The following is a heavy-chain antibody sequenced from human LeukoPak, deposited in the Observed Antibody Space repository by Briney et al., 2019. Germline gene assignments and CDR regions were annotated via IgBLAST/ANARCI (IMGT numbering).Heavy chain of an antibody. V-gene: IGHV6-1*01. CDR1: GDSVSSNSAA. Sequence: SQTLSLTCAISGDSVSSNSAAWNWIRRSPSRGLEWLGRTYYRSKWYNDYAVSVKSRITINPDTSKNQFSLQLNSVTPEDTAVYYCARDPGLFDCSSTSCRGANWFDPWGQGTLVTVSS. J-gene: IGHJ5*02. D-gene: IGHD2-2*01. CDR2: TYYRSKWYN. CDR3: ARDPGLFDCSSTSCRGANWFDP.